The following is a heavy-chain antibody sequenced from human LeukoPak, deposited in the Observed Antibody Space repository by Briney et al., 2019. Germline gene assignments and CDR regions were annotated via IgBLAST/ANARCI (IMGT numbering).Heavy chain of an antibody. J-gene: IGHJ6*03. Sequence: PGGSLRLSCAASGFTFDDYGMSWVRQAPGKGLEWVANIKQDGSEKYYVDSVRGRFTISRDNAKNSLYLQMNSLRAEDTAVYYCARTGTRGAIRGYYMDVWGKGTTVTISS. V-gene: IGHV3-7*01. CDR1: GFTFDDYG. D-gene: IGHD3-10*01. CDR3: ARTGTRGAIRGYYMDV. CDR2: IKQDGSEK.